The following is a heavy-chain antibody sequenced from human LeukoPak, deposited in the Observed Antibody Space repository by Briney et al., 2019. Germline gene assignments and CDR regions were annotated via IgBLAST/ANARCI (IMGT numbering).Heavy chain of an antibody. CDR2: ISTSSSYI. CDR3: AKDSGIGAALYYFDY. CDR1: GFTFSTYS. V-gene: IGHV3-21*01. Sequence: PGGSLRLSCAASGFTFSTYSMNWVRQAPGKGLEWVSSISTSSSYIYYADSVKGRFTISRDNAKNSLYLQMNSLRAEDTAVYYCAKDSGIGAALYYFDYWGQGTLVTVSS. D-gene: IGHD6-25*01. J-gene: IGHJ4*02.